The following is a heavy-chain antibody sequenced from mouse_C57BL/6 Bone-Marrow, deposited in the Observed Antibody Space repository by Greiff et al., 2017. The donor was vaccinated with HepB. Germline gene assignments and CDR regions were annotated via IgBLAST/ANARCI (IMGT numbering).Heavy chain of an antibody. CDR3: TSLLQAWFAY. J-gene: IGHJ3*01. CDR2: IDPENGDT. V-gene: IGHV14-4*01. D-gene: IGHD2-3*01. CDR1: GFNIKDDY. Sequence: EVKLMESGAELVRPGASVKLSCTASGFNIKDDYMHWVKQRPEQGLEWIGWIDPENGDTEYASKFQGKATITADTSSNTAYLQLSSLTSEDTAVYYCTSLLQAWFAYWGQGTLVTVSA.